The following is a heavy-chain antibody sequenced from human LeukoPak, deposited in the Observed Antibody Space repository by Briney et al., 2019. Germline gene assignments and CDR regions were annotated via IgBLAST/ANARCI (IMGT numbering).Heavy chain of an antibody. Sequence: PGASVKVSCKASGYTFTTYAINWVRQAPGQGLEWMGWINTNSGNPTSARNFTGRFTFSLDTSVSTAYLHISSLKADDTAIYYCARDARGLFDYWGQGTLVTVSS. J-gene: IGHJ4*02. CDR3: ARDARGLFDY. D-gene: IGHD3/OR15-3a*01. CDR2: INTNSGNP. V-gene: IGHV7-4-1*02. CDR1: GYTFTTYA.